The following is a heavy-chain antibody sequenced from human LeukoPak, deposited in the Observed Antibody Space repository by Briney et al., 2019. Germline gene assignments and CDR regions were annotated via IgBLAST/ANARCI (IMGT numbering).Heavy chain of an antibody. J-gene: IGHJ4*02. V-gene: IGHV3-23*01. Sequence: GGSLRLSCAASGFTFSSYGMHWVRQAPGKGLEWVSAISGSGGSTYYADSVKGRFTISRDNSKNTLYLQMNSLRAGDTAVYYCAKDRRWAYPYYFDYWGQGTLVTVSS. CDR2: ISGSGGST. D-gene: IGHD1-14*01. CDR1: GFTFSSYG. CDR3: AKDRRWAYPYYFDY.